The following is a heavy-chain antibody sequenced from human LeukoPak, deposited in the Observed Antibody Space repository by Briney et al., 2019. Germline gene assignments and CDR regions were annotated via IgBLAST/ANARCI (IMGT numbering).Heavy chain of an antibody. V-gene: IGHV4-39*07. CDR1: GGSISSSSYY. D-gene: IGHD1-26*01. CDR3: ARDRIGYLKTSRWDDY. Sequence: PSETLSLTCTVSGGSISSSSYYWGWIRQPPGKGLEWIGSIYYSGSTYYNPSLKSRVTISVDTSKNQFSLKLSSVTAADTAVYYCARDRIGYLKTSRWDDYWGQGTLVTVSS. CDR2: IYYSGST. J-gene: IGHJ4*02.